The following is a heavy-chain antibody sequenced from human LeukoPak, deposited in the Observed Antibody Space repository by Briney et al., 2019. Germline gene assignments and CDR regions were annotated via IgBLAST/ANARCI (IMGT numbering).Heavy chain of an antibody. CDR2: ISSSSSYI. J-gene: IGHJ4*02. Sequence: GGSLRLSCAASGFTFSSYSMNWVRQAPGKGLEWVSSISSSSSYIYYADSVKGRFTISRDNAKNSLYLQMNSLRAEDTAVYYCARAGTYHDILTGYILDYWGQGTLVTVSS. CDR1: GFTFSSYS. V-gene: IGHV3-21*01. CDR3: ARAGTYHDILTGYILDY. D-gene: IGHD3-9*01.